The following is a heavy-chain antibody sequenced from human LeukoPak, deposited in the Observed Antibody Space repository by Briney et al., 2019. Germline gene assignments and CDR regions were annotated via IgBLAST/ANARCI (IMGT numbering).Heavy chain of an antibody. CDR3: AMDLDHRFFW. D-gene: IGHD3-3*01. Sequence: PGGSLRLSCAASGFTFSTYAMSWVRQAPGKGLEWLSGFGGSGGSTYYADTVKGRFTISRDNSKNTLYLQMNSLRAEDTAVYYCAMDLDHRFFWWGQGTLVTVS. J-gene: IGHJ4*02. CDR1: GFTFSTYA. CDR2: FGGSGGST. V-gene: IGHV3-23*01.